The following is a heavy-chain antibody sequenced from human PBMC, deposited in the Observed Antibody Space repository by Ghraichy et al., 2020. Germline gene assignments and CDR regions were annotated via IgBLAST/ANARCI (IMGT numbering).Heavy chain of an antibody. CDR3: ARCYDSIWGSYPLNY. V-gene: IGHV3-7*01. CDR2: IKSDGSEK. Sequence: GDLRLSCAASGFTFSNYWMTWVRQAPGKGLEWVANIKSDGSEKYFVDSVKGRFTISRDNAENSLYLQMNSLRAEDTAVYYCARCYDSIWGSYPLNYWGQGTLVIVSS. D-gene: IGHD3-16*02. J-gene: IGHJ4*02. CDR1: GFTFSNYW.